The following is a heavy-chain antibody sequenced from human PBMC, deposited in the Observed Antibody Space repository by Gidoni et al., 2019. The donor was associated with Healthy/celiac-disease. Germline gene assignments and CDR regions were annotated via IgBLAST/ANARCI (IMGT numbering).Heavy chain of an antibody. CDR2: MNHSGSP. Sequence: QVQLQQWGAGLLKPSATLSLTCAVYDGSFSGYYWSWIRQPPGKGLECIGVMNHSGSPNYNPSLKSRVTISVETSKNQFSLKLSSVTAADTAVYYCASVSGSSSWYGWFDPWGQGTLVTVSS. CDR3: ASVSGSSSWYGWFDP. D-gene: IGHD6-13*01. V-gene: IGHV4-34*01. J-gene: IGHJ5*02. CDR1: DGSFSGYY.